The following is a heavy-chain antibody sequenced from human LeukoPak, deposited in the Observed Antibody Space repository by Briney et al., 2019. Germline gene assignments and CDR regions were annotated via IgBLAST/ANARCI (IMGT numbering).Heavy chain of an antibody. D-gene: IGHD3-22*01. CDR2: IYPADSDT. CDR3: ARHRRNTMIGTASSRGFDY. J-gene: IGHJ4*02. CDR1: GSRFTSYW. Sequence: GEPLQISCKASGSRFTSYWIGWVRQMPGEGLEWMGIIYPADSDTTYSPSFQGQVTISADKSISTAYLQWSSLKASDTAMYYCARHRRNTMIGTASSRGFDYWGQGTLVTVSS. V-gene: IGHV5-51*01.